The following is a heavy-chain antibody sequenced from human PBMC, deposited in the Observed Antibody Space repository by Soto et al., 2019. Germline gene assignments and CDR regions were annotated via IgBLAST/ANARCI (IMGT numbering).Heavy chain of an antibody. D-gene: IGHD4-17*01. J-gene: IGHJ3*02. CDR3: ARRATTVTYDAFDI. Sequence: QLQLQESGPGLVKPSETLSLTCSVSGGSISSSTYYWGWVRQPPGKGLEWIGSIYYSGTAHYTPSLNRRLTISVDTSKYQFSLNLSAVTAADTAVYYCARRATTVTYDAFDIWGQGTIVTVSS. V-gene: IGHV4-39*01. CDR1: GGSISSSTYY. CDR2: IYYSGTA.